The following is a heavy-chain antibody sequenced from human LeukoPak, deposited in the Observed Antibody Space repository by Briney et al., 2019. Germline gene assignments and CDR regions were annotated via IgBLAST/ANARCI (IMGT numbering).Heavy chain of an antibody. Sequence: GGSLRLSCAASGFTFGSYSMNWVRQAPGKGLEWVSSISSSSSYIYYADSVKGRFTISRDNAKNSLYLQMNSLRAEDTAVYYCARDGIAVAGFDYWGQGTLVTVSS. CDR3: ARDGIAVAGFDY. D-gene: IGHD6-19*01. CDR2: ISSSSSYI. V-gene: IGHV3-21*01. J-gene: IGHJ4*02. CDR1: GFTFGSYS.